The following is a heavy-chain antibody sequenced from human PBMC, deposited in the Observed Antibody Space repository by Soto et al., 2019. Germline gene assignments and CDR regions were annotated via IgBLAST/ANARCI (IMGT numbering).Heavy chain of an antibody. V-gene: IGHV3-15*01. CDR3: TTALNYYDSSGYYPYYFDY. CDR1: GFTFSNAW. D-gene: IGHD3-22*01. J-gene: IGHJ4*02. Sequence: GGSLRLSCAASGFTFSNAWMSWVRQAPGKGLEWVGRIKSKTDGGTTDYAAPVKGRFTISRDDSKNTLYLQMNSLKTEDTAVYYCTTALNYYDSSGYYPYYFDYWGQGTLVTVSS. CDR2: IKSKTDGGTT.